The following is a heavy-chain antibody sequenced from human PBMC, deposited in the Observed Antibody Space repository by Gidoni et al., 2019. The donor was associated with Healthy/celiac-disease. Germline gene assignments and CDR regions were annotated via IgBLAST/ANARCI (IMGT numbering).Heavy chain of an antibody. Sequence: QVQLVASGGGVVQPGRSLRLSCAASGFTFSSYGMHWVRQAPGKGLEWVAVISYDGSNKYYADSVKGRFTISRDNSKNTLYLQMNSLRAEDTAVYYCASATTVTGGGAFDIWGQGTMVTVSS. V-gene: IGHV3-30*03. J-gene: IGHJ3*02. CDR1: GFTFSSYG. CDR3: ASATTVTGGGAFDI. CDR2: ISYDGSNK. D-gene: IGHD4-17*01.